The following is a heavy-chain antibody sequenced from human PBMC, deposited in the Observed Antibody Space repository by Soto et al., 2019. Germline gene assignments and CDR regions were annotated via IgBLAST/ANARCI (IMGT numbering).Heavy chain of an antibody. V-gene: IGHV3-23*01. CDR1: GFTFSSYA. Sequence: PGGSLRLSCAASGFTFSSYAMSWVRQAPGKGLEWVSAISGSGGSTYYADSVKGRFTISRDNSKNTLYLQMNSLRAEDTAVYYCAKDQRVVVVPAANGMDVWGQGTTVTVSS. CDR2: ISGSGGST. J-gene: IGHJ6*02. CDR3: AKDQRVVVVPAANGMDV. D-gene: IGHD2-2*01.